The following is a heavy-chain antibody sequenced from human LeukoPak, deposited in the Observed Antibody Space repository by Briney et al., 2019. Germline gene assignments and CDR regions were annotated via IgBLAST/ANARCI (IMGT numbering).Heavy chain of an antibody. D-gene: IGHD6-13*01. Sequence: GGSLRLSCAASGFTFSNFAMTWVRQAPGKGLEWVSSIVGSSSTYYSDSLKGRFTISRDNAKNSLYLQMSSLRAEDTAVYYCARIGAGSSRDYWGQGTLVTVSS. CDR2: IVGSSST. V-gene: IGHV3-21*01. CDR1: GFTFSNFA. J-gene: IGHJ4*02. CDR3: ARIGAGSSRDY.